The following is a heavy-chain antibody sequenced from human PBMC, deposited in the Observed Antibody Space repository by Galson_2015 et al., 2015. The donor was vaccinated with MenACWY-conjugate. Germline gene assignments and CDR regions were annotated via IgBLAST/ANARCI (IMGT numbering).Heavy chain of an antibody. CDR2: ISSSSSTI. CDR1: GFTFSSYS. J-gene: IGHJ4*02. CDR3: ARDHPSTYGIAWDLFEL. Sequence: SLRLSCAASGFTFSSYSMNWVRQAPGKGLEWVSYISSSSSTIYYADSVKGRLTISRDNAKNSLYLEMNSLRAEDTAVYYCARDHPSTYGIAWDLFELWGPGTLVTVSS. D-gene: IGHD3/OR15-3a*01. V-gene: IGHV3-48*04.